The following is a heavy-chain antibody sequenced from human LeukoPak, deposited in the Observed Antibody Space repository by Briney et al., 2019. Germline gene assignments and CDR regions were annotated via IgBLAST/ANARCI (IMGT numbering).Heavy chain of an antibody. Sequence: PGGSLRLSCAASGFTFSSYAMSWVRQAPGKGLEWVANIKQDGSEKYYVDSVKGRFTISRDNAKNSLYLQMNSLRAEDTAVYYCARFTPVAGIDYWGQGTLVTVSS. V-gene: IGHV3-7*03. CDR3: ARFTPVAGIDY. D-gene: IGHD6-19*01. CDR2: IKQDGSEK. J-gene: IGHJ4*02. CDR1: GFTFSSYA.